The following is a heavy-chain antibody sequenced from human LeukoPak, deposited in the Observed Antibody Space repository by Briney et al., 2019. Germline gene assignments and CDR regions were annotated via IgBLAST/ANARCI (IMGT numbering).Heavy chain of an antibody. CDR3: ARRYCSGGSCCPDY. CDR2: INPSGGGT. V-gene: IGHV1-2*02. CDR1: GYTFSGYY. J-gene: IGHJ4*02. D-gene: IGHD2-15*01. Sequence: ASVKVSCEASGYTFSGYYINWVRQAPGHGLEWMGWINPSGGGTKYAQKFQGRVTMTRDTSISTAYMDLSTLTSDDTAVYFCARRYCSGGSCCPDYWGQGTLVTVSS.